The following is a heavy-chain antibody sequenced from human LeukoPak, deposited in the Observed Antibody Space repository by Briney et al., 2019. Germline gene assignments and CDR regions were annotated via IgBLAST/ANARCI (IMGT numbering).Heavy chain of an antibody. Sequence: SETLSLTCTVSGGSISSSTYYWAWIRQPPWDGLEWTGTLHYSGSTYYSPSLKSRVTISADTSKNRFSLNLSSVTAADTAVYYCARLGGYYDPPDYWGQGTLVTVSS. CDR2: LHYSGST. J-gene: IGHJ4*02. CDR1: GGSISSSTYY. CDR3: ARLGGYYDPPDY. D-gene: IGHD3-22*01. V-gene: IGHV4-39*01.